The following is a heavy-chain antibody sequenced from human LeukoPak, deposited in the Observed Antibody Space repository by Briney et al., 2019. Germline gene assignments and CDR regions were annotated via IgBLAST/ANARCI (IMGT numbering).Heavy chain of an antibody. V-gene: IGHV3-21*01. Sequence: GGSLRLSCAVSGFTFSRYSMNWVRQAPGKGLEWVSSISSSSSYIYYADSVKGRFTISRDNAKNSLYLQMNSLRAEDTAVYYCARHYYVWGSYLDYWGQGTLVTVSS. J-gene: IGHJ4*02. CDR3: ARHYYVWGSYLDY. D-gene: IGHD3-16*01. CDR2: ISSSSSYI. CDR1: GFTFSRYS.